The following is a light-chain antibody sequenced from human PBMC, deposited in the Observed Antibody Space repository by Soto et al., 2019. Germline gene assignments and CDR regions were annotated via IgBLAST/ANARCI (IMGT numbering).Light chain of an antibody. CDR2: GTS. CDR3: QQYNNWPLT. CDR1: QSVSTN. J-gene: IGKJ4*01. V-gene: IGKV3-15*01. Sequence: ETVMTQSPATLSVSPGERATLSCRASQSVSTNLAWHQQKPGQAPRLLIYGTSTRATGIPARFSGSGSGTEFTLTISSLQSEDFSVYYCQQYNNWPLTFGGGTRVEIK.